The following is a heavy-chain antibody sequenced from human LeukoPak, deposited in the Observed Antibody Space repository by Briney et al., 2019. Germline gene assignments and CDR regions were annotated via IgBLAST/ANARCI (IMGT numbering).Heavy chain of an antibody. J-gene: IGHJ4*02. CDR2: IYHSGST. CDR1: GYSISSGYY. D-gene: IGHD1-26*01. CDR3: ARHFVRSGSYWADY. V-gene: IGHV4-38-2*01. Sequence: SETLSLTCAVSGYSISSGYYWGWIRQPPGKGLEWIGIIYHSGSTYCNPSLKSRVTISVDTSKNQFSLRVTSVTAADTAVYYCARHFVRSGSYWADYWGQGTLVTVSS.